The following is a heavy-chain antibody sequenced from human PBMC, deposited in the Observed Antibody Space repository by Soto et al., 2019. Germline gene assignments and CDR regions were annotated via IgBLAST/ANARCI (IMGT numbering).Heavy chain of an antibody. Sequence: GGSLRLSCAVSGFTVSSNYMNWVRQAPGKGLEWVSVIYSGGSRYYADSVRGRFTLSRDSSTNTLYLQMDSLRAEDTAVYYCARAVENDAFDIWGQGTLVTVS. V-gene: IGHV3-66*01. CDR1: GFTVSSNY. CDR2: IYSGGSR. D-gene: IGHD1-1*01. CDR3: ARAVENDAFDI. J-gene: IGHJ3*02.